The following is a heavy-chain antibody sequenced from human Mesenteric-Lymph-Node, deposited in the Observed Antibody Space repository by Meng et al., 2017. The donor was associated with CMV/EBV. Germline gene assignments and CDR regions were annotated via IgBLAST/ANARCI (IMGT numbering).Heavy chain of an antibody. J-gene: IGHJ4*02. CDR2: VSASGGST. CDR1: TYS. Sequence: TYSITWVRQAPGKGLEWVSTVSASGGSTYSADSVKGRFTISRDNSKNTVSLQMNSLRAEDTAVYYCARTSEAYDSWSGYYYRYFDSWGQGTLVTVSS. V-gene: IGHV3-23*01. CDR3: ARTSEAYDSWSGYYYRYFDS. D-gene: IGHD3-3*01.